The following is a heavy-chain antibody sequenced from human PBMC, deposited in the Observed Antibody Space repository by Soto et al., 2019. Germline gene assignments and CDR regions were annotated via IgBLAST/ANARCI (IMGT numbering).Heavy chain of an antibody. V-gene: IGHV4-59*01. D-gene: IGHD1-26*01. Sequence: QVQLQESGPGQVKPSETLSLTCTISGGSISVYYWSWIRQPPGQGLEWIGYIYASGSPYYNPSLMSRVTISADTSKNQISLKLTSPTAADTAVYYCARGVGSSPPQYWGRGTLVTVSS. J-gene: IGHJ4*02. CDR2: IYASGSP. CDR1: GGSISVYY. CDR3: ARGVGSSPPQY.